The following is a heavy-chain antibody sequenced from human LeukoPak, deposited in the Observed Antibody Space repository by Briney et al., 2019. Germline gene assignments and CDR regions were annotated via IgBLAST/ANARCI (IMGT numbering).Heavy chain of an antibody. CDR2: IYYSGTT. Sequence: SETLSLTCTVSGGSISGSNYYWGWIRQPPGRGLEWIGSIYYSGTTYYNPSLKSRVTISVDTSKNQFSLEVTSMTAADTAVYYWARHSSAARPNFDYWGQGTLVTVSS. CDR1: GGSISGSNYY. J-gene: IGHJ4*02. CDR3: ARHSSAARPNFDY. V-gene: IGHV4-39*01. D-gene: IGHD6-6*01.